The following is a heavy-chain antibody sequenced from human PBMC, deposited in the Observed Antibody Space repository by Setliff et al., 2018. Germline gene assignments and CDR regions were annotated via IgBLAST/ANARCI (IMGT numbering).Heavy chain of an antibody. CDR3: ARAPAYSSTPGSYAFDI. CDR1: GFTFSSYS. Sequence: PGGSLRLSCAASGFTFSSYSMNWVRQAPGKGLEWVSYISSSSSTIYYADSVKGRFTISRDNAKNSLYLQMNSLRAEDTAVYYCARAPAYSSTPGSYAFDIWGQGTMVTVSS. D-gene: IGHD6-13*01. CDR2: ISSSSSTI. J-gene: IGHJ3*02. V-gene: IGHV3-48*01.